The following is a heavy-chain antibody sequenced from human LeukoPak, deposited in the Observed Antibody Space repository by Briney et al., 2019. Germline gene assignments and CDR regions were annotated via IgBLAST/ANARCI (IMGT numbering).Heavy chain of an antibody. CDR2: ISGSGGST. V-gene: IGHV3-23*01. CDR3: AKLGARSIAARPKADY. J-gene: IGHJ4*02. CDR1: GFIFSRYG. Sequence: GGSLRLSCAASGFIFSRYGMSWVRQAPGKGLEWVSAISGSGGSTYYADSVKGRFTISRDNSKNTLYLQMNSLRAEDTAVYYCAKLGARSIAARPKADYWGQGTLVTVSS. D-gene: IGHD6-6*01.